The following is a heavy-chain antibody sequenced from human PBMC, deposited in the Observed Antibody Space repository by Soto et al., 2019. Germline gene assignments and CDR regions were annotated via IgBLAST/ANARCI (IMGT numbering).Heavy chain of an antibody. D-gene: IGHD2-15*01. V-gene: IGHV1-18*04. CDR2: ISGKNGNT. CDR3: ARVSSSIVVVPDYGMDV. Sequence: QVQLVQSGGEVKKPGASVKVSCKASGYTFISHGISWVRQAPGQGLEGMGWISGKNGNTNYAQKLQGRVTLTTDTSTSTAYMELRSLRSDDPDVYYCARVSSSIVVVPDYGMDVWGQGTTVTVSS. J-gene: IGHJ6*02. CDR1: GYTFISHG.